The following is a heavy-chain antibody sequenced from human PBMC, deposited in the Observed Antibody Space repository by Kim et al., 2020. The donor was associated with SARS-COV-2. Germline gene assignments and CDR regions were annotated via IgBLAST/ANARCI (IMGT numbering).Heavy chain of an antibody. CDR1: GFSLSSSQVG. Sequence: SGPTLVNPTQTLTLTCTLSGFSLSSSQVGVGWIRQPPGKALEWLAVIYWEGDERYSPSLKTRLTITSDTSKNQVVLTMTNMDPVDTATYYCARFPTYFFGQGSYCDSWGQGTLVTVSA. V-gene: IGHV2-5*02. CDR3: ARFPTYFFGQGSYCDS. J-gene: IGHJ4*02. CDR2: IYWEGDE. D-gene: IGHD3-10*01.